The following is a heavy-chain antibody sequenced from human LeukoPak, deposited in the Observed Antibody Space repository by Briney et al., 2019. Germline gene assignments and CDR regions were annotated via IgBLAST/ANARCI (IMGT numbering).Heavy chain of an antibody. V-gene: IGHV3-9*01. D-gene: IGHD3-10*01. J-gene: IGHJ4*02. Sequence: GRSLRLSCAASGFTFDNYAMHWVRQAPGKGLEWVSGIAWNSGNTGFADSVKGRFTISRDNAENSLSLQMNSLTPEDTAFYFCARDMNSYGSGSSYNPWGPFDSWGQGTPVTVSS. CDR3: ARDMNSYGSGSSYNPWGPFDS. CDR2: IAWNSGNT. CDR1: GFTFDNYA.